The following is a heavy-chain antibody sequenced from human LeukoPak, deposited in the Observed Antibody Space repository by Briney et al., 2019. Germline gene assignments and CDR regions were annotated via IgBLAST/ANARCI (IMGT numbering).Heavy chain of an antibody. CDR2: ISSSSSYI. CDR1: GFTFSSYS. CDR3: ARDLKPYYDFWSGSYYYYGMDV. V-gene: IGHV3-21*01. J-gene: IGHJ6*02. D-gene: IGHD3-3*01. Sequence: GGFLRLSCAASGFTFSSYSMNWVRQAPGKGLEWVSSISSSSSYIYYADSVKGRFTISRDNAKNSLYLQMNSLRAEDTAVYYCARDLKPYYDFWSGSYYYYGMDVWGQGTTVTVSS.